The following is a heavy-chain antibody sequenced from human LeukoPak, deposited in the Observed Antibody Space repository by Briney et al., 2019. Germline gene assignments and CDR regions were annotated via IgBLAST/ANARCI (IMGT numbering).Heavy chain of an antibody. J-gene: IGHJ6*03. V-gene: IGHV4-38-2*02. D-gene: IGHD2-8*01. CDR2: IYHSGST. CDR3: ARENGGYYYYMDV. Sequence: KPSETLSLTCTVSGYSISSDYYWGWIRQPPGKGLEWIGSIYHSGSTYYKPSLKSRVTISVDTSKNQFSLRLRSVTAADTAVYYCARENGGYYYYMDVWGKGTTVTISS. CDR1: GYSISSDYY.